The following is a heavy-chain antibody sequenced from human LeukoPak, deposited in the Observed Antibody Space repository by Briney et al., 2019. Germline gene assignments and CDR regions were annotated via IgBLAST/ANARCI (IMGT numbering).Heavy chain of an antibody. V-gene: IGHV3-21*01. J-gene: IGHJ4*02. D-gene: IGHD3-22*01. CDR3: AREVSEGFDF. CDR2: FGTRSTSV. Sequence: GGSLRLSCTASGFTFSGYSMNWIRQAPGKGLEWASSFGTRSTSVYHAGSVKGRFAISRDNAKNSLYLQMNSLRAEDTALYYCAREVSEGFDFWGQGTLVTVSS. CDR1: GFTFSGYS.